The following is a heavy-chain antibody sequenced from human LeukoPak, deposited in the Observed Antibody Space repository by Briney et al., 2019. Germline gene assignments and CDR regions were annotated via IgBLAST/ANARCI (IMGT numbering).Heavy chain of an antibody. CDR2: INSDGLIT. D-gene: IGHD2-15*01. CDR1: GFTFDRYA. CDR3: VREGGGSFLDSFDI. V-gene: IGHV3-74*01. J-gene: IGHJ3*02. Sequence: GGSLRLSCAASGFTFDRYAMSWVRQAPGKGLVWVSRINSDGLITNYADSVKGRFTVSRDNPKNTLYLQMNSLRVEDTAVYYCVREGGGSFLDSFDIWGQGKLVTVSS.